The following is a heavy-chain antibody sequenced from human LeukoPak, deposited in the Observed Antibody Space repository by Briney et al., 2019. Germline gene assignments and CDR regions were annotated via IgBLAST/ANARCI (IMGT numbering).Heavy chain of an antibody. V-gene: IGHV3-30*02. J-gene: IGHJ4*02. CDR1: GFTFSNYG. CDR3: ARRIVGAGPFDY. Sequence: GGSLRLSCAASGFTFSNYGMHWVRQAPGKGLEWVAFIQYDGSRIYYVDSVKGRFTISRDNAKNTLYLQMNSLRAEDTAVYYCARRIVGAGPFDYWGQGTLVTVSS. CDR2: IQYDGSRI. D-gene: IGHD1-26*01.